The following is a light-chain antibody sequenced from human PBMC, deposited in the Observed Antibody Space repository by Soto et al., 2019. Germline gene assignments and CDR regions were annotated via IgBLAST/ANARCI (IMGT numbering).Light chain of an antibody. V-gene: IGKV3-15*01. J-gene: IGKJ1*01. Sequence: EIVMTQSPATLSVSPGESVTLSCRASQSVRSSLAWYQQKSGQAPRLLIYDASTRATGIQARFSGSGSGTEFPLTISSLQSEDFAVYYCQQYNNWAKTFGQGTKGEIK. CDR3: QQYNNWAKT. CDR1: QSVRSS. CDR2: DAS.